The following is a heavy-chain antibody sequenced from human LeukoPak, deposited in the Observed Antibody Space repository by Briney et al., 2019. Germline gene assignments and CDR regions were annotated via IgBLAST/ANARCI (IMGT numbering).Heavy chain of an antibody. D-gene: IGHD2-2*01. CDR3: ARDLGTSWYEGAADY. V-gene: IGHV3-48*04. Sequence: PGGSLRLSCAASGFTFSIYSMNWVRQAPGKGLEWVSYIGRSGNTIYYADSVKGRFTISRENAKNTLYLQMNSLRVEDTAMYYCARDLGTSWYEGAADYWGQGTLVTVSS. CDR2: IGRSGNTI. CDR1: GFTFSIYS. J-gene: IGHJ4*02.